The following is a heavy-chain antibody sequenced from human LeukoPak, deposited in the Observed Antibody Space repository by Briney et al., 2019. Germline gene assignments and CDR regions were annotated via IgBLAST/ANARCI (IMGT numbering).Heavy chain of an antibody. V-gene: IGHV2-5*02. J-gene: IGHJ4*02. CDR2: IYWDDDK. D-gene: IGHD6-19*01. CDR3: AHSATSGWYRGYFDY. CDR1: GISLSSSGVS. Sequence: SGPTLVKPTQTLTLTCTFSGISLSSSGVSVGWIRQPPGKALEWLALIYWDDDKRYSPSLKSRLTITKDTSKNQVVLTMTNMDPVDTATYYCAHSATSGWYRGYFDYWGQGTLVTVSS.